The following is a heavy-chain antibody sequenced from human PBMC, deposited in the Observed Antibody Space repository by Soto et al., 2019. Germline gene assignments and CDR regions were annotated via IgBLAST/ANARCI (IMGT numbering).Heavy chain of an antibody. J-gene: IGHJ6*02. D-gene: IGHD1-7*01. V-gene: IGHV4-34*12. CDR2: VFHAGNT. CDR3: ARAPRELLAEGPLFLYYYYGFDV. Sequence: QVHLQQWGAGLLKPSGTLSLTCTVSGGSFTEAYWTWVRQSPGRGLEWIGEVFHAGNTNYNPSLKSRVTLSLDTAKNQFSHRLTSVTAADSAVYYCARAPRELLAEGPLFLYYYYGFDVWGQGTTVIVSS. CDR1: GGSFTEAY.